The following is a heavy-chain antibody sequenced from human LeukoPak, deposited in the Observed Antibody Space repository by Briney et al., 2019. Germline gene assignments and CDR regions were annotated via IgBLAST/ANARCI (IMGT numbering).Heavy chain of an antibody. CDR2: ISRYSGAT. D-gene: IGHD2-21*01. CDR3: VSWAGGNSDVASFDY. CDR1: VYIFTYYY. J-gene: IGHJ4*02. Sequence: GASVTVSFTAAVYIFTYYYTHWVRQAPGRGFEWMGWISRYSGATKIAQKFQGRVTLTTDTSISTAYVELSNLASDEAGVYYCVSWAGGNSDVASFDYWGQGTLVIVSS. V-gene: IGHV1-2*02.